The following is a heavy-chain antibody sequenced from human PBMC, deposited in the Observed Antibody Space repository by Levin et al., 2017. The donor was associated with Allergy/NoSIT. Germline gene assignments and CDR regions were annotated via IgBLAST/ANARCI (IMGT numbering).Heavy chain of an antibody. Sequence: GGSLRLSCAASGFTFSDYSMNWVRQAPGKGLEWVSYISSSSTIYYADSVKGRFTISRENAKNSLYLQMNNLRVEDTAVYYCARGEVGVIITCNDYGMDVWGQGTTVTVSS. CDR2: ISSSSTI. J-gene: IGHJ6*02. CDR3: ARGEVGVIITCNDYGMDV. D-gene: IGHD3-3*01. CDR1: GFTFSDYS. V-gene: IGHV3-48*01.